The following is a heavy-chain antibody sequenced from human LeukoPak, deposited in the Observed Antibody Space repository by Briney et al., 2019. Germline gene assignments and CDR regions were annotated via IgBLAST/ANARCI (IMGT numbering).Heavy chain of an antibody. D-gene: IGHD3-22*01. J-gene: IGHJ3*01. CDR2: IIPIFGTA. CDR3: ARGLLGYYYDSSGYSAAFDV. Sequence: SVKVSCKASGGTFSSYAISWVRQAPGQGLEWMGGIIPIFGTANYAQKFKGRVTITTDESTSTAYMELSSLRSEDTAVYYCARGLLGYYYDSSGYSAAFDVWGQGTMVTVSS. V-gene: IGHV1-69*05. CDR1: GGTFSSYA.